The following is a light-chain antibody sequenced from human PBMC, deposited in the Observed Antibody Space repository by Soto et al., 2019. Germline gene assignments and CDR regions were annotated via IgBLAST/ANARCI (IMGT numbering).Light chain of an antibody. J-gene: IGLJ2*01. CDR2: DVN. CDR3: LSFAGSYEV. V-gene: IGLV2-11*01. CDR1: SSDVGAYDY. Sequence: QSALTQPRSVSESPGQSVTISCTVTSSDVGAYDYVSWYQQHPGKVPKLMIYDVNKRPSGVPHRFSGSKSGKTAFLTISGLQAEDEADYYCLSFAGSYEVFGGGTKLTVL.